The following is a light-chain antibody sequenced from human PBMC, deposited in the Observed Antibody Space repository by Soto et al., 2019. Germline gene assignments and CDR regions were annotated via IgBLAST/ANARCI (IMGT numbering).Light chain of an antibody. CDR3: LLSYGGDGV. CDR2: DTS. J-gene: IGLJ2*01. CDR1: TGAVTSGHF. V-gene: IGLV7-46*01. Sequence: QTVVTQEPSLTVSPGGTVTITCGSSTGAVTSGHFPYWFQQKPGQAPRTLIYDTSSKHSWTPARFSGSLLGGKAALTLSGAQSDDEAEYYCLLSYGGDGVFGGGTKLTVL.